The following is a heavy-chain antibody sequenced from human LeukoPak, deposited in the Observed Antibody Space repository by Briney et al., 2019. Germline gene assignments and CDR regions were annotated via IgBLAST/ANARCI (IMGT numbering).Heavy chain of an antibody. CDR3: ARNNGMDI. Sequence: GGSLRLSCAASGFALGSHWMTWVRQVPGRGPEWVANVNRDGSETYYLDSVKGRFTISKDNAKNSLYLQMNSLRAEDTALYHCARNNGMDIWGQGTTVIVSS. V-gene: IGHV3-7*03. CDR2: VNRDGSET. J-gene: IGHJ6*02. CDR1: GFALGSHW.